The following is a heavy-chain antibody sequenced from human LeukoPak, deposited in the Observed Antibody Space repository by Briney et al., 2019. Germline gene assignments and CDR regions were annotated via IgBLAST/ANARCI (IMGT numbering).Heavy chain of an antibody. J-gene: IGHJ4*02. D-gene: IGHD5-24*01. Sequence: GGSLRLSCEASGFTFSSYSMNWVRQAPGKGLEWISYISTSTTTIYYANSVKGRFTISRDNAKNSLYLQMDSLRAGDTAVYYCARTIEMATISYFDYWGQGTLVTVSS. V-gene: IGHV3-48*04. CDR2: ISTSTTTI. CDR3: ARTIEMATISYFDY. CDR1: GFTFSSYS.